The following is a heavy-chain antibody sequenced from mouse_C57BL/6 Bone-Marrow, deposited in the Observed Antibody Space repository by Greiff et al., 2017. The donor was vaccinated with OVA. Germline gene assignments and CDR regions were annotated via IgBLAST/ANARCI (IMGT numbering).Heavy chain of an antibody. D-gene: IGHD1-1*01. Sequence: VQVVESGPGLVQPSQSLSITCTVSGFSLTSYGVHWVRQSPGKGLEWLGVIWSGGSTDYNAAFISRLSISKDNSKSQVFFKMNSLQADDTAIYYCAPHYYGSSYDAMDYWGQGTSVTVSS. CDR3: APHYYGSSYDAMDY. V-gene: IGHV2-2*01. CDR2: IWSGGST. CDR1: GFSLTSYG. J-gene: IGHJ4*01.